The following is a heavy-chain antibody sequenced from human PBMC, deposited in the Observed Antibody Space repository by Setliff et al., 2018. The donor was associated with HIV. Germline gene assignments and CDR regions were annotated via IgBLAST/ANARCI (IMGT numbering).Heavy chain of an antibody. CDR3: VRDSARPGGITPP. Sequence: GESLRLSCAASGFTFINYYMAWVRQRPGKGLEWVANINLDGSGTHYVDSVKGRFTISRDNAKNSLYLRLNSLRVDDTAVYYCVRDSARPGGITPPWGQGTLVTVSS. J-gene: IGHJ5*02. V-gene: IGHV3-7*03. D-gene: IGHD3-16*01. CDR2: INLDGSGT. CDR1: GFTFINYY.